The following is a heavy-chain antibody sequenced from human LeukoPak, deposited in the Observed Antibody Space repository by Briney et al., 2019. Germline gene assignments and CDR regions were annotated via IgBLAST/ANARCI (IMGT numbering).Heavy chain of an antibody. CDR1: GGSISSGSYY. CDR2: IYTSGST. Sequence: SQTLSLTCTVSGGSISSGSYYWSWIRQPAGKGLEWIGRIYTSGSTNYNPSLKSRVTISADTSKNQFSPKLSSVTAADTAVYYCARDRSGYFDPWGQGTLVTVSS. CDR3: ARDRSGYFDP. D-gene: IGHD3-3*01. V-gene: IGHV4-61*02. J-gene: IGHJ5*02.